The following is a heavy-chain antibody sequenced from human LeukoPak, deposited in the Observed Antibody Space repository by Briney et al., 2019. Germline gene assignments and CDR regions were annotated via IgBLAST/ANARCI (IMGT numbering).Heavy chain of an antibody. Sequence: GGSLRLSCAASGFTFSSYSMNWVRQAPGKGLEWVSYISSSGSTIYYADSVKGRFTISRDNAKNSLYLQMNSLRAEDTAVYYCARTASSGWPFDYWGQGTLVTVSS. CDR1: GFTFSSYS. CDR2: ISSSGSTI. D-gene: IGHD6-19*01. CDR3: ARTASSGWPFDY. V-gene: IGHV3-48*04. J-gene: IGHJ4*02.